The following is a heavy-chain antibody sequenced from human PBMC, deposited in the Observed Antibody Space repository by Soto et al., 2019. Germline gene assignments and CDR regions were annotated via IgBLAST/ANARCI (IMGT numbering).Heavy chain of an antibody. V-gene: IGHV3-74*01. J-gene: IGHJ5*02. CDR1: GFTFTNYW. CDR3: ARDRLVRGFDP. CDR2: INSDGSST. Sequence: GGSLRLSCAASGFTFTNYWLHWVRQAPGKGLVWVSRINSDGSSTSYADSVKGRFTISRDNAKNTLYLQMNSLRAEDTAVYYCARDRLVRGFDPWGQGTLVTVSS. D-gene: IGHD6-19*01.